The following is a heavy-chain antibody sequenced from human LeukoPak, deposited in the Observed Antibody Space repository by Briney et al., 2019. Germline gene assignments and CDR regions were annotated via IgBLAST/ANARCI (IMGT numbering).Heavy chain of an antibody. CDR3: ARGDYSDYVAY. CDR2: ITSSSTYI. J-gene: IGHJ4*02. CDR1: GFSFSIYS. Sequence: GGSLRLSCAASGFSFSIYSTYWVRQAPGKGLEWVSSITSSSTYIYYADSVKGRFTISRANANNSLYLQMNSLRAEDTAVYYCARGDYSDYVAYWGQGTLVAVSS. D-gene: IGHD4-11*01. V-gene: IGHV3-21*01.